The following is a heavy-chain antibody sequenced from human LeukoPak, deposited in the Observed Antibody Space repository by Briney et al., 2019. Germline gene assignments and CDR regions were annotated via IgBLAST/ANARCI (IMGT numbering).Heavy chain of an antibody. CDR2: IYYSGST. CDR1: GGSISSYY. Sequence: SETLSLTCTVAGGSISSYYWRWIRQPRGKGREWIGYIYYSGSTNYNPSLKSRVTISVDTSKNQFSLKLSSVTAADTAVYYCARRGLAGIDYWGQGTLVTVSS. J-gene: IGHJ4*02. V-gene: IGHV4-59*08. CDR3: ARRGLAGIDY. D-gene: IGHD6-13*01.